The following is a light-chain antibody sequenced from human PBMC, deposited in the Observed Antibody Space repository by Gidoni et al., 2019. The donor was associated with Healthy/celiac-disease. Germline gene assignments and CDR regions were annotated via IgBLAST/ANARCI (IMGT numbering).Light chain of an antibody. CDR3: QQRSNWPRT. Sequence: ELVLPQSPATLSLSPGERATLSCRASQSVRSYLAWYQQKPGQAPRLLIYDASNRATGIPARFSGSGSGTDFTLTISSLEPEDFAVYYCQQRSNWPRTFGGXTKVEIK. CDR2: DAS. J-gene: IGKJ4*01. CDR1: QSVRSY. V-gene: IGKV3-11*01.